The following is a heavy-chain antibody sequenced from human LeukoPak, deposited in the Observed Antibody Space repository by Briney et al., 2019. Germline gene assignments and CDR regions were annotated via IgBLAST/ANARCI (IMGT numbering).Heavy chain of an antibody. CDR1: GFIFSRYI. CDR2: ISPDGNEM. D-gene: IGHD1-26*01. V-gene: IGHV3-30*01. Sequence: GGSLRLSCTVSGFIFSRYIMHWVRQAPAKGREWVASISPDGNEMYHADSVRGRFTISRDNSKNTLYLQMNSLRAEDTAMYSCAREGAGAFDYWGQGTLVTVSS. CDR3: AREGAGAFDY. J-gene: IGHJ4*02.